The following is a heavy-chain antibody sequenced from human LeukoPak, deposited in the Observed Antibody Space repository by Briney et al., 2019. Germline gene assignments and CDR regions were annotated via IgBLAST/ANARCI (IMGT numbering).Heavy chain of an antibody. CDR1: GGSLSSGGYY. V-gene: IGHV4-31*03. CDR2: ISYSGST. Sequence: PSETLSLTCTVSGGSLSSGGYYWSWIRQHPGMGLEWIGYISYSGSTFYNPSLQSRVAMSLGTSKSQFSLKLSSVSAADTAVYFCAREDSSDYYSGYFDSWGQGALVTVSS. J-gene: IGHJ4*02. CDR3: AREDSSDYYSGYFDS. D-gene: IGHD3-22*01.